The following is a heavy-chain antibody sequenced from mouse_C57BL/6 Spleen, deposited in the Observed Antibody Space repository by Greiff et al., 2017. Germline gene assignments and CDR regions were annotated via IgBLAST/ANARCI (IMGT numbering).Heavy chain of an antibody. Sequence: VKLMESGPGLVAPSQSLSITCTVSGFSLTSYAISWVRQPPGKGLEWLGVIWTGGGTNYNSALKSRLSISKDNSKSQVFLKMNSLQTDDTARYYCARNYYDYVLYYFDYWGQGTTLTVSS. J-gene: IGHJ2*01. D-gene: IGHD2-4*01. CDR3: ARNYYDYVLYYFDY. CDR1: GFSLTSYA. V-gene: IGHV2-9-1*01. CDR2: IWTGGGT.